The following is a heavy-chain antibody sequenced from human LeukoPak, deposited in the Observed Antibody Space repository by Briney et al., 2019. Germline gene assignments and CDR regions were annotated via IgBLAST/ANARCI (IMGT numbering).Heavy chain of an antibody. D-gene: IGHD6-19*01. CDR1: GGSISSYY. CDR3: ARDMRYSSGWDDNYYFDY. Sequence: SETLSLTCTVSGGSISSYYWSWIRQPPGKGLEWIGYIYYSGGTNYNPSLKSRVTISVDTSKNQFSLKLSSVTAADTAVYYCARDMRYSSGWDDNYYFDYWGQGTLVTVSS. J-gene: IGHJ4*02. CDR2: IYYSGGT. V-gene: IGHV4-59*01.